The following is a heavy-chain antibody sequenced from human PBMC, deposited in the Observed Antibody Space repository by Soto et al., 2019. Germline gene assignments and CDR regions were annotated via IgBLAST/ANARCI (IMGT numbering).Heavy chain of an antibody. CDR3: ARVRWKGSDWSFDY. CDR2: ISSNSHYI. J-gene: IGHJ4*02. CDR1: GFTFSSYN. Sequence: GGSLRLSCAASGFTFSSYNFNWVRQAPGKGLEWVSSISSNSHYIYYIDSVKGRFTISRDSAKNSLYLQMNSLRVEDTAVYYCARVRWKGSDWSFDYWGQGTLVTVSS. V-gene: IGHV3-21*01. D-gene: IGHD6-19*01.